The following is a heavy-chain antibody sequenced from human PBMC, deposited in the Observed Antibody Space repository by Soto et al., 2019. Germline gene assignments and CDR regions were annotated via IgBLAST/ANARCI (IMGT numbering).Heavy chain of an antibody. CDR2: ISSSSSTI. CDR3: ARDGYSGSYWANGRAFDI. CDR1: GFTFSSYS. J-gene: IGHJ3*02. V-gene: IGHV3-48*01. D-gene: IGHD1-26*01. Sequence: PGGSLRLSCAASGFTFSSYSMNWVRQAPGKGLEWVSYISSSSSTIYYADSVKGRFTISRDNAKNSLYLQMNSLRAEDTAVYYCARDGYSGSYWANGRAFDIWGQGTMVTVSS.